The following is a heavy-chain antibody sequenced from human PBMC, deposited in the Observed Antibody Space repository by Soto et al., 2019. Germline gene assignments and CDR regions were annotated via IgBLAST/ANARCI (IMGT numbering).Heavy chain of an antibody. Sequence: PSETLSLTCTVSGGSISSGGYYWSWIRQHPGKGLEWIGYIYYSGSTYYNPSLKSRVTISVDTSKNQFSLKLSSVTAADTAVYYCARCSGGSCYTFDYWGQGTLVTVSS. J-gene: IGHJ4*02. D-gene: IGHD2-15*01. CDR3: ARCSGGSCYTFDY. CDR2: IYYSGST. V-gene: IGHV4-31*03. CDR1: GGSISSGGYY.